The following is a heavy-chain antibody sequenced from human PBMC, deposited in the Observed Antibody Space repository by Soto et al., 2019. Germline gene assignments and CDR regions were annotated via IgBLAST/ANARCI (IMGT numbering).Heavy chain of an antibody. V-gene: IGHV3-49*04. J-gene: IGHJ6*02. Sequence: GSLRLSCTASGFTFGDYVMSWVRQAPGKGLEWVGFIRRKAYGGTTEYAASVKGRFTISRDASENIAYLQMNSLRTEDTAVYYCTCALTSTFFYYGMDVWGQGTSVTVSS. CDR3: TCALTSTFFYYGMDV. CDR2: IRRKAYGGTT. D-gene: IGHD6-6*01. CDR1: GFTFGDYV.